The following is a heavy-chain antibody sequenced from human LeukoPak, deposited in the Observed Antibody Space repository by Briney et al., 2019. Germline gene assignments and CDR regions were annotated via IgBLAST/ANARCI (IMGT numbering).Heavy chain of an antibody. Sequence: ASVKVSCKASEYTFTGYYMHWVRQAPGQGLEWMGWINPNSGGTNYAQKFQGRVTMTRDTSISTAYMELSRLRSDDTAVYYCARDHVYCSGGSCYYNWFDPWGQGTLVTVSS. CDR3: ARDHVYCSGGSCYYNWFDP. V-gene: IGHV1-2*02. CDR2: INPNSGGT. J-gene: IGHJ5*02. D-gene: IGHD2-15*01. CDR1: EYTFTGYY.